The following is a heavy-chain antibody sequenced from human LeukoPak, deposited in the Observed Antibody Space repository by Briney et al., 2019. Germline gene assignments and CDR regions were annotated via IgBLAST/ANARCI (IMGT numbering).Heavy chain of an antibody. J-gene: IGHJ6*02. CDR1: GFTFSSYS. D-gene: IGHD3-3*01. CDR3: ARDRQSYYDFWSGYYTAPYYYGMDV. Sequence: PGGSLRLSCAASGFTFSSYSMNWVRQAPGKGLEWVSSISSSSSYIYYADSVKGRFTISRDNAKNTLYLQMNSLRAEDTAVYYCARDRQSYYDFWSGYYTAPYYYGMDVWGQGTTVTVSS. V-gene: IGHV3-21*01. CDR2: ISSSSSYI.